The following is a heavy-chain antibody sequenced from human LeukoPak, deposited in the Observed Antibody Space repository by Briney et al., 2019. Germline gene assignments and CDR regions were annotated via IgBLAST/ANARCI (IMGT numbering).Heavy chain of an antibody. CDR2: INPNSGGT. CDR1: GYTFTGYY. J-gene: IGHJ4*02. CDR3: ARDPCSGGSCYGGYYFDY. Sequence: ASVKVSCKASGYTFTGYYMHWVRQAPGQGLEWMGWINPNSGGTNYAQKFQGRVTMTRDTSISTAYMELSRLRSDDTAVYYCARDPCSGGSCYGGYYFDYWGQGTLVTVSS. D-gene: IGHD2-15*01. V-gene: IGHV1-2*02.